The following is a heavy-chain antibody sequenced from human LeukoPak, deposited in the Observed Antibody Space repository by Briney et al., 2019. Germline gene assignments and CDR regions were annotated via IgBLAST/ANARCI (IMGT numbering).Heavy chain of an antibody. CDR2: INHSGST. Sequence: PSETLSLTCAVYGGSFSGYYWSWIRQPPGKGLEWLGEINHSGSTNYNPSLKSRVTISVDTSKNQFSLKLSSVTAADTAVYYCARVPRITMVRGVIRAVFDYWGQGTLVTVSS. V-gene: IGHV4-34*01. D-gene: IGHD3-10*01. CDR1: GGSFSGYY. J-gene: IGHJ4*02. CDR3: ARVPRITMVRGVIRAVFDY.